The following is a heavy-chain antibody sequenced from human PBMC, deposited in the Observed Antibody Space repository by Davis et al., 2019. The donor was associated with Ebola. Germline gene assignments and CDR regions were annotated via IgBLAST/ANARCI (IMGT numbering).Heavy chain of an antibody. V-gene: IGHV5-10-1*01. CDR2: IDPSDSHT. Sequence: GESLKISCKGSGYSFTSYWISWVRQLPGKSLAWMGRIDPSDSHTIYSPSFQGHVTISVDKSTNTAYVQWSSLKASDTAIYYCARLDYYDTRGYYKPLFYWGQGSLVTVSS. J-gene: IGHJ4*02. D-gene: IGHD3-22*01. CDR1: GYSFTSYW. CDR3: ARLDYYDTRGYYKPLFY.